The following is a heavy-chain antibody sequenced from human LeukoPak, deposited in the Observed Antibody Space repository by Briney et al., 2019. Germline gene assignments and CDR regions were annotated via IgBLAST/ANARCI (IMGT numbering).Heavy chain of an antibody. CDR2: IYYSGST. Sequence: SETLSLTCTVSGGSISSYYWSWIRQPPGRGLEWIGYIYYSGSTNYNPSLKSRVTISVDTSKNQFSLKLSSVTAADTAVYYCARRSYSSGWYYFDYWGQGTLVTVSS. D-gene: IGHD6-19*01. V-gene: IGHV4-59*08. CDR3: ARRSYSSGWYYFDY. CDR1: GGSISSYY. J-gene: IGHJ4*02.